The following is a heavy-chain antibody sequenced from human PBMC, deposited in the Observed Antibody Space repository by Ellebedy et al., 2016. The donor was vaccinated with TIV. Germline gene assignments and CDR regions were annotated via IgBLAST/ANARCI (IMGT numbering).Heavy chain of an antibody. D-gene: IGHD6-6*01. Sequence: GESLKISXAASGFTFSSYAMSWVRQAPGKGLEWVSAISGSGGSTYYADSVKGRFTISRDNSKNTLYLQMNSLRAEDTAVYYCAKEGSIGAFDIWGQGTMVTVSS. CDR2: ISGSGGST. V-gene: IGHV3-23*01. J-gene: IGHJ3*02. CDR3: AKEGSIGAFDI. CDR1: GFTFSSYA.